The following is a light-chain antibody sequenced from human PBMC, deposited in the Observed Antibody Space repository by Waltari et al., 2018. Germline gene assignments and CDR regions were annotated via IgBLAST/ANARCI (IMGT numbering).Light chain of an antibody. CDR3: TSYISSSIVI. V-gene: IGLV2-14*01. CDR1: SSDVDGYNY. J-gene: IGLJ2*01. CDR2: EVT. Sequence: QSALTQPASLSGSPGQSITISCTGASSDVDGYNYVSWYQHHPGKAPKLMIYEVTNRSSGVSNRFSGSRSGNTASLTISGLQAEDEADYYCTSYISSSIVIFGGGTKLTVL.